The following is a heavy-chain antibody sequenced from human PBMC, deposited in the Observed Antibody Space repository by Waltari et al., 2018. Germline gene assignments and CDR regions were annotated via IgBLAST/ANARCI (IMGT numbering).Heavy chain of an antibody. CDR2: IYSGGYT. V-gene: IGHV3-66*02. J-gene: IGHJ4*02. CDR3: ARNPRYDSPD. Sequence: EVQLAESGGCLVHPGGSLILSCAASGLPVSNNYMSWVRQDPGKGLEWVSLIYSGGYTQYADSVKGRFTISRDNSKNTLYLQMNSLRVEDTAVYYCARNPRYDSPDWGQGTLVTVSS. CDR1: GLPVSNNY. D-gene: IGHD3-22*01.